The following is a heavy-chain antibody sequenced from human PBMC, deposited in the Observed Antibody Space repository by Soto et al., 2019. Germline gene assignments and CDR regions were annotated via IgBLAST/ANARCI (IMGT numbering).Heavy chain of an antibody. CDR1: GVTLSDHY. Sequence: GGSMRLSCSGAGVTLSDHYSDWVRQEPGKGLEWVGRSRDKPQGYSTTYAASVKGRFTASRDESKNSAYLQMNSLKTEDTAVYYCVRATYFSDSSGYTRCLDYWGQGTLVTVSS. CDR3: VRATYFSDSSGYTRCLDY. D-gene: IGHD3-22*01. J-gene: IGHJ4*02. CDR2: SRDKPQGYST. V-gene: IGHV3-72*01.